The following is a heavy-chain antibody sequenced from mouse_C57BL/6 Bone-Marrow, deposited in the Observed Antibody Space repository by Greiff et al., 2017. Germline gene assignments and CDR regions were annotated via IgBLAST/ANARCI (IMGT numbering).Heavy chain of an antibody. CDR1: GFTIKDYY. J-gene: IGHJ1*03. Sequence: EVKLVESGAELVRPGASVTLSCTASGFTIKDYYMHWVKQRPEQGLEWIGGIDPADGDTEYAPKFQGKATMTADTSSNTAYLQLSSLTSEDTAVDYCTRDGPNWYFGVWGTGTTVTVSS. D-gene: IGHD1-1*01. V-gene: IGHV14-1*01. CDR2: IDPADGDT. CDR3: TRDGPNWYFGV.